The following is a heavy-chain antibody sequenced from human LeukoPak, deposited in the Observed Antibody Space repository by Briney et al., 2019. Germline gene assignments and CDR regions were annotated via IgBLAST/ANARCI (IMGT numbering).Heavy chain of an antibody. D-gene: IGHD5-18*01. CDR3: ARDLEYSYAGFDY. J-gene: IGHJ4*02. CDR2: IIPIFGTA. V-gene: IGHV1-69*05. Sequence: SVKVSCKASGGTFSSYAISWVRQAPGQGLEWIGRIIPIFGTANYAQKFQGRVTITTDESTSTAYMELSSLRSEDTAVYYCARDLEYSYAGFDYWGQGTLVTVSS. CDR1: GGTFSSYA.